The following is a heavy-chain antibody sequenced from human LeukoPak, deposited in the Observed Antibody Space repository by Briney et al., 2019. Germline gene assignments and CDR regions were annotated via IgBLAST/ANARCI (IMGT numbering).Heavy chain of an antibody. V-gene: IGHV1-69*05. CDR3: ARDSDSNYEGPYYYMDV. Sequence: ASVKVSCKASGGTLSSYAISWVRQAPGQGLEWMGGIIPMFATAKYAQKFQGRVTITTDESTSTACMELSSLRSEDTAMYYCARDSDSNYEGPYYYMDVWGKGTTVTVSS. CDR1: GGTLSSYA. J-gene: IGHJ6*03. CDR2: IIPMFATA. D-gene: IGHD4-11*01.